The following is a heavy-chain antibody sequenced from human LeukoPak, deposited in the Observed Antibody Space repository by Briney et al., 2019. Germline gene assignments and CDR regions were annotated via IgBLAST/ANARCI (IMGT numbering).Heavy chain of an antibody. CDR2: ISGHGGST. Sequence: GGSLRLSCAASGFTFDDYAMHWVRQRPGKGLEWVSLISGHGGSTYYVDSVKGRFTISRDNNKNSVYLQMNSLRTEDTAFYYCAKDSRIAVAFDASDIWGQGTMVTVSS. J-gene: IGHJ3*02. CDR1: GFTFDDYA. D-gene: IGHD6-19*01. V-gene: IGHV3-43*02. CDR3: AKDSRIAVAFDASDI.